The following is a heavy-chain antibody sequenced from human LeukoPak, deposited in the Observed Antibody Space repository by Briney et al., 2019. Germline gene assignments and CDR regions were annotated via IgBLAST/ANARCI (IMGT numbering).Heavy chain of an antibody. CDR3: SRAATLAGPFDF. D-gene: IGHD6-13*01. J-gene: IGHJ4*01. CDR2: IYSGGST. CDR1: GLIVSSNY. Sequence: GGSLRLSCAASGLIVSSNYMSWVRQAPGKGMEWVSTIYSGGSTYYADSVKGRFTISRDNSQNTLYLQMNSLRAEDTALYYCSRAATLAGPFDFWGQGTLVTVSA. V-gene: IGHV3-53*01.